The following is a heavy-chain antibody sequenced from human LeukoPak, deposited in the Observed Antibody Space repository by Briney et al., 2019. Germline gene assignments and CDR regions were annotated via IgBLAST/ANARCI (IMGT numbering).Heavy chain of an antibody. D-gene: IGHD3-22*01. V-gene: IGHV4-39*07. CDR1: GGSISSSSYY. CDR3: ARSLYYYDSSAYCDY. J-gene: IGHJ4*02. CDR2: IYYSGST. Sequence: SETLSLTCTVSGGSISSSSYYWGWIRQPPGKGLEWIGSIYYSGSTYYNPSLKSRVTISVDTSKNQFSLKLSSVTDADTAVYYCARSLYYYDSSAYCDYWGQGTLVTVSS.